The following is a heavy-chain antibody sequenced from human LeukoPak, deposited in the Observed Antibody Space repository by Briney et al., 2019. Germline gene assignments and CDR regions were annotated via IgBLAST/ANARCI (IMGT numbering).Heavy chain of an antibody. Sequence: PSETLSLTCAVYGGSFSGYYWSWIRQPPGKGLEWIGEINHSGSTNYNPSLKSRVTISVDTSKNQFSLKLSSVTAADTGVYYCASQYYDFWSGYLGRWFDPWGQGTLVTVSS. J-gene: IGHJ5*02. CDR1: GGSFSGYY. D-gene: IGHD3-3*01. CDR2: INHSGST. V-gene: IGHV4-34*01. CDR3: ASQYYDFWSGYLGRWFDP.